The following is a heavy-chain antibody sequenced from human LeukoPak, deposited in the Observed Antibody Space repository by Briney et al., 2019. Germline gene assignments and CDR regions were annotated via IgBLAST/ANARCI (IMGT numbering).Heavy chain of an antibody. D-gene: IGHD3-10*01. J-gene: IGHJ4*02. V-gene: IGHV1-46*01. CDR1: GYTFTSYY. CDR3: ARGATMVRGVIITPKILLY. CDR2: INPSGGST. Sequence: ASVKVSCKASGYTFTSYYMHWVRQAPGQGLEWMGIINPSGGSTSYAQKFQGRVTMTRDTSTSTVYMELSSLRSEDTAVYCCARGATMVRGVIITPKILLYWGQGTLVTVSS.